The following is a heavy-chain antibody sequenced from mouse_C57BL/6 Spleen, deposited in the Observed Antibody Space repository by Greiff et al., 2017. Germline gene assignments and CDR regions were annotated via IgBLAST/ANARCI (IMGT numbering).Heavy chain of an antibody. CDR3: TAYGNRGYFDV. J-gene: IGHJ1*03. Sequence: VQLQPSGAELVRPGASVKLSCTASGFNIKDYYMHWVKQRPEQGLEWIGRIDPEDGDTEYAPKFQGKATMTADTSSNTAYLQLSSLTSEDTAVYYCTAYGNRGYFDVWGTGTTVTVSS. CDR1: GFNIKDYY. CDR2: IDPEDGDT. D-gene: IGHD2-1*01. V-gene: IGHV14-1*01.